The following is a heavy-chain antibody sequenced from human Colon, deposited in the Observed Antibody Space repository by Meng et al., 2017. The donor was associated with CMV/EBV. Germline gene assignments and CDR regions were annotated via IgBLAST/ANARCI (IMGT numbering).Heavy chain of an antibody. CDR3: ARQIVMVRGVNYFDY. J-gene: IGHJ4*02. Sequence: SGGSVGSFTVSWMRQVPGQGLKWMEGITPIFRTANYAQKFQGRVTITTDESASTVFMELGSLRSEDTAIYYCARQIVMVRGVNYFDYWGQGTLVTVSS. CDR2: ITPIFRTA. V-gene: IGHV1-69*05. CDR1: GGSVGSFT. D-gene: IGHD3-10*01.